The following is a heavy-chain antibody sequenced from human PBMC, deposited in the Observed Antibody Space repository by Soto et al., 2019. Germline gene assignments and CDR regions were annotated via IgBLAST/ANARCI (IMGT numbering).Heavy chain of an antibody. CDR1: EXTFSSYS. CDR3: ATAGRTAKYYYYYYMDG. Sequence: SVKVSCKAXEXTFSSYSISWVLQAPGQGLEWMGGVIPIFGTAGYAQKFQGRGTMTADASADTAYMELSSLRSEATAVYYCATAGRTAKYYYYYYMDGWGKGTTVTVSS. J-gene: IGHJ6*03. CDR2: VIPIFGTA. V-gene: IGHV1-69*13. D-gene: IGHD6-25*01.